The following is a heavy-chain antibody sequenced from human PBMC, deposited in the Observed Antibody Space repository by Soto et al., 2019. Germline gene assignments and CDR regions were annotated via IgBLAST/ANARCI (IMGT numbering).Heavy chain of an antibody. V-gene: IGHV1-8*01. Sequence: GAPVKVSCKASGYTFTSYDINWVRQATGQGLEWMGWMNPNSGNTGYAQKFQGRVTMTRNTSISTAYMELSSLRSEDTAVYYCARGRLPGIVATDTVYMDVWGKGTTVTVSS. CDR1: GYTFTSYD. CDR3: ARGRLPGIVATDTVYMDV. J-gene: IGHJ6*03. D-gene: IGHD5-12*01. CDR2: MNPNSGNT.